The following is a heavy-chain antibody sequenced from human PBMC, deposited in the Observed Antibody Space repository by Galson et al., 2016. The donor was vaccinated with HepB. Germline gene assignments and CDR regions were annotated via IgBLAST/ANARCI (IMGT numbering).Heavy chain of an antibody. CDR1: GDTFSTFA. D-gene: IGHD3-10*01. V-gene: IGHV1-69*13. CDR2: IIPLFGTP. J-gene: IGHJ6*02. Sequence: SVKVSCKASGDTFSTFALSWVRQAPGQGLEWMGGIIPLFGTPDHAQKFQDRVTITADESTSTVYMELGRLRSEDTAVYYCAGRGRQDIGGNYYYDLDVWGQGTTVTGTS. CDR3: AGRGRQDIGGNYYYDLDV.